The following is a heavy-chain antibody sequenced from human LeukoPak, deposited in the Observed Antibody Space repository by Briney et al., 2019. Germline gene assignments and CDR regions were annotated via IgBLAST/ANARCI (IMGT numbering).Heavy chain of an antibody. CDR1: GGSISSYY. CDR2: IYYSGST. D-gene: IGHD2/OR15-2a*01. Sequence: SETLSLTCTVSGGSISSYYWNWIRQPPGKGLEWIGYIYYSGSTNYNPSLKSRVTISVDTSKNQFSLKLSSVTAADTAVYYCARRAKSAYYFDYWGQGTVVTVSS. J-gene: IGHJ4*02. CDR3: ARRAKSAYYFDY. V-gene: IGHV4-59*08.